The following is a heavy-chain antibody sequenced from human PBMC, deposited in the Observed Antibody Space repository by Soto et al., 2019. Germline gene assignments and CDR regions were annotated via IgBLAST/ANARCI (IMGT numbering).Heavy chain of an antibody. Sequence: SETLSLTCNVSGGSISSYYWNWIRQPPGKGLEWIGYFYFSGSTNYNPSLKSRVTISVDTSKNQFSLKVSSVTAADTAVYYGARKGSGSGYDLWGQGTLVTVSS. J-gene: IGHJ4*02. CDR2: FYFSGST. V-gene: IGHV4-59*01. CDR3: ARKGSGSGYDL. D-gene: IGHD5-12*01. CDR1: GGSISSYY.